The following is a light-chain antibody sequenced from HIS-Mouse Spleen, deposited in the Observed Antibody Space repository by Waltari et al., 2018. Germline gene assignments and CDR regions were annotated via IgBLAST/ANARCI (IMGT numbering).Light chain of an antibody. V-gene: IGKV4-1*01. CDR2: WAS. Sequence: DIVMTQSPDSLAVSLGERATIHFKSSRSVLYRSNNKNYLAWYQQKPGQPPKLLIYWASTRESGVPDRFSGGGSGTDFTLTISSLQAEDVAVYYCQQYYSTPLTFGGGTKVEIK. CDR3: QQYYSTPLT. J-gene: IGKJ4*01. CDR1: RSVLYRSNNKNY.